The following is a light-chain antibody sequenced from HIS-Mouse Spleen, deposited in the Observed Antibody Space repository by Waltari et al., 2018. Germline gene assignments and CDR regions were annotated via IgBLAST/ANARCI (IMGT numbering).Light chain of an antibody. CDR3: QQYNNWPPYT. V-gene: IGKV3-15*01. CDR2: RAS. CDR1: QSVSSN. J-gene: IGKJ2*01. Sequence: EIVMTQSPATLSVSPGERATLSCRASQSVSSNVAWYQQKPGQAPRLLIYRASTRATGIPARFSGSGSGTEFTLTISSLQSEDFAVYYCQQYNNWPPYTFGQGTKLEIK.